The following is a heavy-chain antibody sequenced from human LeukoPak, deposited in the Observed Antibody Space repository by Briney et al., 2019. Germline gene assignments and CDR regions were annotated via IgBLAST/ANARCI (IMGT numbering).Heavy chain of an antibody. CDR2: IYYSGST. D-gene: IGHD6-19*01. J-gene: IGHJ4*02. V-gene: IGHV4-61*01. CDR1: GGSVSSASYY. Sequence: SETLSLTCTVPGGSVSSASYYWSWIRQPPGKGLEWIGYIYYSGSTRYNPSLKSRVTMSVDTSKNQFSLKLSSVTAADTAVYYCARVGYSSGWYVFDYWSQGTLVTVSS. CDR3: ARVGYSSGWYVFDY.